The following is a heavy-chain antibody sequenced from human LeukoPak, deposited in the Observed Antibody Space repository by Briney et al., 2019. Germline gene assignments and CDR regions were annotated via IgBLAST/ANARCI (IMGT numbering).Heavy chain of an antibody. CDR3: AKNPFVGYGSDYFDD. V-gene: IGHV3-23*01. CDR1: GFTFRDSA. Sequence: GGSLRLSCAASGFTFRDSAMDWVRQAPGKGLEWVSLISHSGANTFYADSVKGRFTVSRDNSKYMMYLQMDSLRAEDTAVYYCAKNPFVGYGSDYFDDWGQGTLVTVSS. CDR2: ISHSGANT. D-gene: IGHD3-10*01. J-gene: IGHJ4*02.